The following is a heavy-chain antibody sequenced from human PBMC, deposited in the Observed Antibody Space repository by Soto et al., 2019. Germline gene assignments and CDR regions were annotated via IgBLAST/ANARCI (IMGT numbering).Heavy chain of an antibody. CDR3: ALGGEGYIFGADY. V-gene: IGHV1-69*01. Sequence: QVQLVQSGAEVKEPGSSVKVSCKASGGGNLRDYSTTWVRRAPGQGLEWMGGIIPTLGSANYAQKFQGRVTITADESTNIVYMELRSLRSDDTAVYYCALGGEGYIFGADYWGQGPPVTVTA. CDR2: IIPTLGSA. J-gene: IGHJ4*02. D-gene: IGHD3-3*02. CDR1: GGGNLRDYS.